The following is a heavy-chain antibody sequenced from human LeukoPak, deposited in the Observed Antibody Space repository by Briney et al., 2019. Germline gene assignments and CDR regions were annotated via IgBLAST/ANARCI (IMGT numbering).Heavy chain of an antibody. CDR3: ATAPSWSAFDI. J-gene: IGHJ3*02. Sequence: ASVKVSCKASGYTFTDYYIHWVRQAPGKGLEWMGGFDPEDGETIYAQKFQGRVTMTEDTSTDTAYMELSSLRSEDTAVYYCATAPSWSAFDIWGQGTMVTVSS. CDR2: FDPEDGET. D-gene: IGHD3-3*01. CDR1: GYTFTDYY. V-gene: IGHV1-24*01.